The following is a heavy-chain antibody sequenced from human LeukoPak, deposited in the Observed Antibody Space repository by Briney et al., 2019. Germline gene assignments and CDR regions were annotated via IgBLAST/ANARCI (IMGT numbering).Heavy chain of an antibody. V-gene: IGHV4-34*01. CDR1: GGSFSGYY. CDR2: INHSGST. Sequence: PSETLSLTYAVYGGSFSGYYWSWIRQPPGKGLEWIGEINHSGSTNYNPSLKSRVTISVDTSKNQFSLKLSSETAADTAVYYCARYDSSGYPFFTIWGQGTMVTVSS. CDR3: ARYDSSGYPFFTI. J-gene: IGHJ3*02. D-gene: IGHD3-22*01.